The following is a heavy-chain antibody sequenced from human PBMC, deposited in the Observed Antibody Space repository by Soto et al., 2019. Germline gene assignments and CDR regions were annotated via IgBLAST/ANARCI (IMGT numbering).Heavy chain of an antibody. CDR1: GFTFSSYA. J-gene: IGHJ6*01. D-gene: IGHD3-3*01. CDR2: ISGSGGST. V-gene: IGHV3-23*01. CDR3: AKSLTLGYHFWSGSHMDV. Sequence: GGSLRLSCAAAGFTFSSYAMSWVRQAPGKGLEWVSAISGSGGSTYYAGSVKGRFTSSRDNSKDTLYRQMNSLRAEDTDVYYRAKSLTLGYHFWSGSHMDVWGQGSTLIVAS.